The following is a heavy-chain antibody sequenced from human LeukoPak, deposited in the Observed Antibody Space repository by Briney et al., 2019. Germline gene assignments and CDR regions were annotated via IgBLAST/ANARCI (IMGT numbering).Heavy chain of an antibody. CDR3: ARDGGGHYDFWSGYWEYYYYYYGMDV. Sequence: PGGSLRLSCAASGFTFSSYAMHWVRQAPGKGLEWVAVISYDGSNKYYADSVKGRFTISRDNSKNTLYLQMNSLRAEDTAVYYCARDGGGHYDFWSGYWEYYYYYYGMDVWGQGTTVTVSS. CDR2: ISYDGSNK. J-gene: IGHJ6*02. V-gene: IGHV3-30-3*01. CDR1: GFTFSSYA. D-gene: IGHD3-3*01.